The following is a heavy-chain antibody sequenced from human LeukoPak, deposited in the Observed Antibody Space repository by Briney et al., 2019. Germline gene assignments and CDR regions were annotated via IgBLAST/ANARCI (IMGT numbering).Heavy chain of an antibody. CDR2: ISYDGSNK. CDR3: AREYDSSGYYAPFDY. V-gene: IGHV3-30*01. CDR1: GFTFSSYA. D-gene: IGHD3-22*01. Sequence: PGRSLRLSCAASGFTFSSYAMHWVRQAPGKGLEWVAVISYDGSNKYYADSVKGRFTISRDNSKNTLYLQMNSLRAEDTAVYYCAREYDSSGYYAPFDYWGQGTLVTVSS. J-gene: IGHJ4*02.